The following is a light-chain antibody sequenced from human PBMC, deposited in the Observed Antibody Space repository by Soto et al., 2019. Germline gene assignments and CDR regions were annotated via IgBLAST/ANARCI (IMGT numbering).Light chain of an antibody. J-gene: IGLJ2*01. CDR1: SSDVGSYNL. Sequence: QSVLTQPASVSGSPGQSITISCTGTSSDVGSYNLVSWYQQHPGKAPKLMIYEGSKRPSGVSNRFSGSKSGNTASRTISGLQAEDEADYHCCSYAGSSVVFGGGTKLTVL. CDR2: EGS. V-gene: IGLV2-23*01. CDR3: CSYAGSSVV.